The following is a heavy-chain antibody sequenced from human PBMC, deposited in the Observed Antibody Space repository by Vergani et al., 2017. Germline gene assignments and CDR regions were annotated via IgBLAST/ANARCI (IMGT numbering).Heavy chain of an antibody. CDR1: GFTFSSYA. V-gene: IGHV3-23*01. CDR3: AKGGRGGKLVPDSD. D-gene: IGHD6-6*01. CDR2: ISGSGGST. Sequence: EVQLLESGGGLVQPGGSLRLSCAASGFTFSSYAMSWVRQAPGKGLEWVSAISGSGGSTYYADSVKGRLTIARDNSKNTLYLQMKSLRAEDTAVDYCAKGGRGGKLVPDSDWGQGTLVTVSS. J-gene: IGHJ4*02.